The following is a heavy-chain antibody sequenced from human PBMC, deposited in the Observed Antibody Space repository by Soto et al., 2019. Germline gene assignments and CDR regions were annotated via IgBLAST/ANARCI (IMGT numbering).Heavy chain of an antibody. Sequence: LVESGGGLVQSGGSLRLSCAASGFTFDYYWMQWVRQVPGKGLLWVSHIQNDASLTTYADSVKGRFIISRDNAKNTLYLQMNGLRVEDTAVYFCVRWQRGGFDLWGQGTMVTVSS. D-gene: IGHD2-15*01. V-gene: IGHV3-74*01. CDR1: GFTFDYYW. J-gene: IGHJ3*01. CDR3: VRWQRGGFDL. CDR2: IQNDASLT.